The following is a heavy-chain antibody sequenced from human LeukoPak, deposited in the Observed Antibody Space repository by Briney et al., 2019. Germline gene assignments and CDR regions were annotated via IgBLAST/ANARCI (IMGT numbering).Heavy chain of an antibody. CDR3: TRGNSIAAGAN. D-gene: IGHD6-13*01. J-gene: IGHJ4*02. CDR2: LYYSGST. V-gene: IGHV4-39*07. CDR1: GGSSSSNNDY. Sequence: SETLSLTCSVSGGSSSSNNDYWGWVRQPPGKGLEWIGSLYYSGSTYNNPSLKSRVTISVDTSKKQSSLKVSSVTAADTAVYYCTRGNSIAAGANWGQGTLVTVSS.